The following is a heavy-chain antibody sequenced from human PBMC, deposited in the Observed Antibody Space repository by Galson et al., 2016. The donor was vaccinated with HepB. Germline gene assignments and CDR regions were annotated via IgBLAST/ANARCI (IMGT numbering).Heavy chain of an antibody. Sequence: SLRLSCAASGFTFNDYVMHWVRQVPGKGLEWVSGVSWNRDTIGYADSVKGRFTISRDNAKNSLSLQMNSLRAEDTALYYCAKGGPGEISHFDYWGQGTLVTVSS. V-gene: IGHV3-9*01. J-gene: IGHJ4*02. CDR2: VSWNRDTI. CDR1: GFTFNDYV. CDR3: AKGGPGEISHFDY. D-gene: IGHD3-10*01.